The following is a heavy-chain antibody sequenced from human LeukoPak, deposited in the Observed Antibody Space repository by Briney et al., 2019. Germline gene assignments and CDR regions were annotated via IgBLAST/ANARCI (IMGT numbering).Heavy chain of an antibody. V-gene: IGHV3-30*03. D-gene: IGHD3-22*01. CDR3: ARDGRDSSGYYGFDY. J-gene: IGHJ4*02. Sequence: GGSLRFSCVASGFTFTGHSMHWVRQAPGKGLEWVAVVSYDEKTIFYTDSLKGRFSVSRDNSKNTVYLQMNSLRDEDTAVYYCARDGRDSSGYYGFDYWGQGTLVTVSS. CDR2: VSYDEKTI. CDR1: GFTFTGHS.